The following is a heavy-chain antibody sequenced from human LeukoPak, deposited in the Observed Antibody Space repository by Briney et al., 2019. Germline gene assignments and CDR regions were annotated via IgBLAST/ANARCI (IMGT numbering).Heavy chain of an antibody. CDR2: IYSGGST. CDR1: GFTLSSNY. CDR3: ARGMVPAATWFDP. Sequence: GGSLRLSCAASGFTLSSNYMTWVRQAPGKGLEWVSLIYSGGSTYYADSVKGRFTISRDNSKNTLYLQMNSLRAEDTAVYYCARGMVPAATWFDPWGQGTLVTVSS. V-gene: IGHV3-53*01. D-gene: IGHD2-2*01. J-gene: IGHJ5*02.